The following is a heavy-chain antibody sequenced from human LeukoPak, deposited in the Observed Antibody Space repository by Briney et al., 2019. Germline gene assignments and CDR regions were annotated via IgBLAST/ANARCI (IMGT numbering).Heavy chain of an antibody. CDR3: TKDLTTVATPYYYYYMDV. V-gene: IGHV3-21*01. J-gene: IGHJ6*03. CDR1: GFTFSTNS. Sequence: GSLRLSCAASGFTFSTNSMNSVRQAPGKGLEWVSSIGISSSHTFYADSVKGRFTISRDNAENSVYLQMNSLRAEDTAVYYCTKDLTTVATPYYYYYMDVWGKGTTVTVSS. D-gene: IGHD4-23*01. CDR2: IGISSSHT.